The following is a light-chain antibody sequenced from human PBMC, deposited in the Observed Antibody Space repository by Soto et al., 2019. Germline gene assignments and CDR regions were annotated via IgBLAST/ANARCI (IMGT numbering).Light chain of an antibody. J-gene: IGKJ5*01. Sequence: AIQLTQSPSSLSASVGDTVTITCRASQGITAALAWYQQKPGKAPKLLISIASSLETGVPSRLSGSGSGTDFTLTITNLQPEDFATYYCQQFNSYPITFGQGTRLEIK. V-gene: IGKV1-13*02. CDR2: IAS. CDR1: QGITAA. CDR3: QQFNSYPIT.